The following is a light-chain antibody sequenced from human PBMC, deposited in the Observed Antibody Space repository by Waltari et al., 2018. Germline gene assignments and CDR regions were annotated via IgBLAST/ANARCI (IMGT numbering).Light chain of an antibody. CDR3: CSYAGSYTVV. J-gene: IGLJ2*01. CDR1: SSDVGGYNY. V-gene: IGLV2-11*01. Sequence: QSALTQPRSVSGSPGQSVTISCTGTSSDVGGYNYVSWYQQHPGKAPKLMIYDVSKRPSGVPYRFVGSKSGNTASLTISGLQAEDEAYYYCCSYAGSYTVVFGGGTKLTVL. CDR2: DVS.